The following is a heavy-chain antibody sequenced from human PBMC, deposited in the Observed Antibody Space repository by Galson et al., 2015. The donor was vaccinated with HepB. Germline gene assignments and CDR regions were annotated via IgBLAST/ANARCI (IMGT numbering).Heavy chain of an antibody. CDR2: ISDSGGST. Sequence: SLRLSCAASGFTFSSYAMNWVRQAPGKGLEWVSSISDSGGSTYYADSVKGRFIISRDNSKNTLYLQMSSLRADDTAVYYCAKGRGSSGRYLYDYWGQGTLVTVSS. D-gene: IGHD6-19*01. V-gene: IGHV3-23*01. CDR3: AKGRGSSGRYLYDY. CDR1: GFTFSSYA. J-gene: IGHJ4*02.